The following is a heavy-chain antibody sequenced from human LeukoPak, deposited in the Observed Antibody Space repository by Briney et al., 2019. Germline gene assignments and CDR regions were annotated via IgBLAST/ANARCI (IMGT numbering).Heavy chain of an antibody. V-gene: IGHV1-69*13. CDR2: IIPIFGTA. CDR1: GGTFSSYA. J-gene: IGHJ5*02. D-gene: IGHD3-10*01. CDR3: ARESQVYYGSGSYYEFDP. Sequence: SVKVSCKASGGTFSSYAISWVRQAPGQGLEWMGGIIPIFGTANYAQKFQGRVTITADESTSTAYMEQSSLRSEDTAVYYCARESQVYYGSGSYYEFDPWGQGTLVTVSS.